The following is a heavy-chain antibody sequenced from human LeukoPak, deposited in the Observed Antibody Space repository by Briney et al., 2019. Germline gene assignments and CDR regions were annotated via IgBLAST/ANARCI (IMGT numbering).Heavy chain of an antibody. CDR1: RYTFTSYD. Sequence: GASVKVSCKASRYTFTSYDINWVRQATGQGLEWMGWMNPNSGNTGYAQKFQGRVTMTRNTSISTAYMELSSLRSEDTAVYYCARGRTMRRITIFGVVILEFDYWGQGTLVTVSS. D-gene: IGHD3-3*01. J-gene: IGHJ4*02. CDR2: MNPNSGNT. V-gene: IGHV1-8*01. CDR3: ARGRTMRRITIFGVVILEFDY.